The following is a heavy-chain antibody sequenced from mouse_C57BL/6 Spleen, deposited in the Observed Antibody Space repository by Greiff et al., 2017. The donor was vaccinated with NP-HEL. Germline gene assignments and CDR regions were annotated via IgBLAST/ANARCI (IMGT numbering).Heavy chain of an antibody. D-gene: IGHD1-1*01. CDR1: GYTFTSYW. Sequence: QVQLQQPGAELVRPGSSVKLSCKASGYTFTSYWMDWVKQRPGQGLEWIGNIYPSDSETHYNQKFKDKATLTVDKSSSTAYMQLSSLTSEDSAVYYCARTHYYGSSYPFDYWGQGTTLTVSS. CDR3: ARTHYYGSSYPFDY. J-gene: IGHJ2*01. V-gene: IGHV1-61*01. CDR2: IYPSDSET.